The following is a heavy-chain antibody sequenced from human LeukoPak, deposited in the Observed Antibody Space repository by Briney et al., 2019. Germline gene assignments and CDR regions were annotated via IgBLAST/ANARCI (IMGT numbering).Heavy chain of an antibody. V-gene: IGHV3-23*01. D-gene: IGHD6-19*01. CDR2: ISGSGGST. Sequence: GGSLRLSCAASGFTFSSYGMSWVRQAPGKGLEWVSAISGSGGSTYYADSVKGRFTISRDNSKNTLYLQMNSLRAEDTAVYYCAKAKGSGWYIDQYYFDYWGQGTLVTVSS. J-gene: IGHJ4*02. CDR3: AKAKGSGWYIDQYYFDY. CDR1: GFTFSSYG.